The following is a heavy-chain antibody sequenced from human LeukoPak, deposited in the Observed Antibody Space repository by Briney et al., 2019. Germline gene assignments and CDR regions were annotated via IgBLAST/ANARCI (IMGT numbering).Heavy chain of an antibody. CDR1: GFTFSAYA. CDR3: ARDVHYYVAMYV. Sequence: GGSLRLSCEASGFTFSAYAMTWVRQAPGKGLEWVSSIGSDNKPHYSESVKGRFAISRDNSKNTLFLQLHNLRVEDTALYYCARDVHYYVAMYVWGQGTTVTVSS. D-gene: IGHD3-10*02. V-gene: IGHV3-23*01. J-gene: IGHJ6*02. CDR2: IGSDNKP.